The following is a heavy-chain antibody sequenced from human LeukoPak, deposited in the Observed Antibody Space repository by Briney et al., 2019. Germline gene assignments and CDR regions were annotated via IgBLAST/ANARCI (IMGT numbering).Heavy chain of an antibody. V-gene: IGHV6-1*01. D-gene: IGHD2-21*01. CDR2: TYYRSKWYN. J-gene: IGHJ3*02. CDR1: GDSVSSNSAA. Sequence: SQTLSLTSAISGDSVSSNSAAWNWIRQSPSRGLEWLGTTYYRSKWYNDYAVSVKSRITINPDTSKNQFALQLNSVTPEDTAVYYCARDPDSYTPHAFDIWGQGTMVTVSS. CDR3: ARDPDSYTPHAFDI.